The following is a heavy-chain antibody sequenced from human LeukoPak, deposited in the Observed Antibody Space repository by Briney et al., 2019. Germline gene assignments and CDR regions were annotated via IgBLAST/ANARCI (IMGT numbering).Heavy chain of an antibody. CDR3: ARIWGPHMVRGVARQNWIDP. J-gene: IGHJ5*02. D-gene: IGHD3-10*01. CDR2: INHRGST. Sequence: KPSETLSLTCAVYGGSFSDCYWTWIRQSPGKGLEWIGMINHRGSTTYNPALKSRVTILADTSKSQFSLKLRSVTAPDTAVYFCARIWGPHMVRGVARQNWIDPWGQGTMVTVSS. V-gene: IGHV4-34*01. CDR1: GGSFSDCY.